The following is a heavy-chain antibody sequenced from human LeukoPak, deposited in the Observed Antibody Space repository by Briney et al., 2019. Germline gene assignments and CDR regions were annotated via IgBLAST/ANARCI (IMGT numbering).Heavy chain of an antibody. V-gene: IGHV3-21*01. J-gene: IGHJ4*02. D-gene: IGHD1-14*01. Sequence: PGGSLRLSCAASGFTFSSCGFNWVRQAPGKGLEWVSSIGPTGTNIYYAESVRGRFTISRDNAKNSMYLQMDSLRDEDTAVYYCATETIGRHYDYWGQGTLLTVSS. CDR1: GFTFSSCG. CDR3: ATETIGRHYDY. CDR2: IGPTGTNI.